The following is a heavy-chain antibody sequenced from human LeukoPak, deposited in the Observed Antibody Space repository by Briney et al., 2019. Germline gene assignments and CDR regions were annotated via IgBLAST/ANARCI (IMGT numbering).Heavy chain of an antibody. V-gene: IGHV3-13*01. CDR1: GFTFSNFD. CDR3: TRGGLEAPCDV. CDR2: IGTGGHT. J-gene: IGHJ3*01. Sequence: PGGSLRLSCSASGFTFSNFDVHWVRQAEGKGLEWVSSIGTGGHTYYAPSVKGRFTISREIAKNSLYLEMNSLGAGDTAIYYCTRGGLEAPCDVWGQGTMVAVSS. D-gene: IGHD5-24*01.